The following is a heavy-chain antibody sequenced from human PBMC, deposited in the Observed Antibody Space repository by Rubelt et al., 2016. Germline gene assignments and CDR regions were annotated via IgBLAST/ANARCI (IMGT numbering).Heavy chain of an antibody. J-gene: IGHJ4*02. CDR1: GGSFSGYY. V-gene: IGHV4-34*01. D-gene: IGHD2-8*01. CDR3: ARGSIMVYATDYFDY. CDR2: INHSGST. Sequence: QVQLQQWGAGLLKPSETLSLTCAVYGGSFSGYYWSWIRQPPGKGLEWIGEINHSGSTNYNPSLKSRVTISVDTSKNQFSLKLSSVTAADTAVYYCARGSIMVYATDYFDYWGQGTLVTVSS.